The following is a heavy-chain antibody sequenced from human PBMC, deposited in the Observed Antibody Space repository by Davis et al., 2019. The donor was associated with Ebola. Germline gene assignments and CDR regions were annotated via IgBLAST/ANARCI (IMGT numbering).Heavy chain of an antibody. CDR3: ARSVDYYYYGMDV. J-gene: IGHJ6*04. CDR1: GFTFSSYW. Sequence: PGGSLRLSCAASGFTFSSYWMNWVRQAPGKGLEWVANINQDGSEKYYVDSVKGRFTISRDNAKNSLHLQMNSLRAEDTAVYYCARSVDYYYYGMDVWGKGTTVTVSS. CDR2: INQDGSEK. V-gene: IGHV3-7*03.